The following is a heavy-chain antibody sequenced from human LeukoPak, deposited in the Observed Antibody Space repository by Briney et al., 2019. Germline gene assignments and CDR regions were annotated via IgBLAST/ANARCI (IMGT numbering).Heavy chain of an antibody. CDR2: LGGRGVLT. CDR3: ARRDGSGYYALDF. D-gene: IGHD3-22*01. CDR1: GFTVSNYA. J-gene: IGHJ4*02. Sequence: GGSLRLSCVVSGFTVSNYAMSWVRQAPGKGLEWVSTLGGRGVLTYYADSVRGRFTVSRDNSKNTLYLQMNSLRAEDTAVYYCARRDGSGYYALDFWGQGFLVTVSS. V-gene: IGHV3-23*01.